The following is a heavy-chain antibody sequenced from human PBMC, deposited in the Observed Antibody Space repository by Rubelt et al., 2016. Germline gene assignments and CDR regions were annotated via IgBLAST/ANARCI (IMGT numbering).Heavy chain of an antibody. CDR2: INHSGST. D-gene: IGHD6-19*01. Sequence: QVQLQQWGAGLLKPSETLSLTCAVYGGSFSGYYWSWIRQPPGKGLEWIGEINHSGSTNYNPSLKSRVPLSVDTSKNQFSLKLSSVTAADTAVYYCARGHSSGWPMMANPVLVWFDPWGQGTLVTVSS. CDR3: ARGHSSGWPMMANPVLVWFDP. J-gene: IGHJ5*02. CDR1: GGSFSGYY. V-gene: IGHV4-34*01.